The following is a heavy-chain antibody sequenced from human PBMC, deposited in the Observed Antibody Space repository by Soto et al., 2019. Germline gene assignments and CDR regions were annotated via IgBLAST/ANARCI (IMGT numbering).Heavy chain of an antibody. J-gene: IGHJ6*02. Sequence: SETLSLTCTLAGGSISSYYWSWIRRPPGKGLEWIGYIYNSGSTHSNPSLQSRVTISVDTSKTQFSLKLSSVTAADTGIYYCARARITMVREVIKYNMDVWGQGTTVTVSS. CDR3: ARARITMVREVIKYNMDV. D-gene: IGHD3-10*01. V-gene: IGHV4-59*01. CDR2: IYNSGST. CDR1: GGSISSYY.